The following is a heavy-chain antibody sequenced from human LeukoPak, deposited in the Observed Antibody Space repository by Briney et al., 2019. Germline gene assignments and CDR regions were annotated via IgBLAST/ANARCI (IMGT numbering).Heavy chain of an antibody. CDR1: GGSISSYY. CDR2: IYYSGST. J-gene: IGHJ4*02. CDR3: ARLSGDYLSVLPDY. D-gene: IGHD4-17*01. Sequence: SETLSLTCAVSGGSISSYYWSWIRQPPGKGLEWIGYIYYSGSTNYNPSLKSRVTISVDTSKNQFSLKLSSVTAADTAVYYCARLSGDYLSVLPDYWGQGTLVTVSS. V-gene: IGHV4-59*01.